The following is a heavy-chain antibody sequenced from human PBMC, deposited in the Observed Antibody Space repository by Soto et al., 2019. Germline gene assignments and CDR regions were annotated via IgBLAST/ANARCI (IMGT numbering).Heavy chain of an antibody. V-gene: IGHV1-69*13. J-gene: IGHJ4*02. D-gene: IGHD5-18*01. Sequence: SVKVSCKASGGTFSSYAISWVRQAPGQGLEWMGGIIPIFGTANYAQKFQGRVTITADGSTSTAYMELSSLRSEDTAVYYCAREGEYYDTDMAYYFDYWGQGTLVTVSS. CDR3: AREGEYYDTDMAYYFDY. CDR1: GGTFSSYA. CDR2: IIPIFGTA.